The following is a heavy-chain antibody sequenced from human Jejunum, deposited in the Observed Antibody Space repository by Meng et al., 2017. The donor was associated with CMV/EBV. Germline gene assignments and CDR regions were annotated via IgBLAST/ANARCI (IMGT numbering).Heavy chain of an antibody. CDR1: GVTFNRAW. CDR2: VKTKTDGETT. CDR3: TSRLRTTNDY. J-gene: IGHJ4*02. D-gene: IGHD4-11*01. V-gene: IGHV3-15*01. Sequence: VQVVESGWGLVKPGGSLILGCAGDGVTFNRAWMNWVRQAPGKGLEWLGRVKTKTDGETTDYITPVKGRFIISRDDSKNTLYLQMNSLKPEDTAVYYCTSRLRTTNDYWGQGTLVTVSS.